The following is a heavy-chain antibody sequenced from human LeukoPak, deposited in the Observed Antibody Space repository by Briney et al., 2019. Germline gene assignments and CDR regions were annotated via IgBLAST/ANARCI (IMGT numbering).Heavy chain of an antibody. V-gene: IGHV4-61*02. CDR1: GGSISSANYY. CDR3: ATTTIRLGY. CDR2: IYTSGST. D-gene: IGHD1-26*01. J-gene: IGHJ4*02. Sequence: PSETLSLTCTVSGGSISSANYYWSWIRQPAGKGLEWIGRIYTSGSTNYNPSLKSRVTISVDTSKNQFSLNMNSVTAADTAVYYCATTTIRLGYWGQGTLVTVSS.